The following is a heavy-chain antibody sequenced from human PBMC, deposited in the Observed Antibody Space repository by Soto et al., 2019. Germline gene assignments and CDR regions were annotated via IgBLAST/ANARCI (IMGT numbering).Heavy chain of an antibody. V-gene: IGHV4-34*10. D-gene: IGHD1-1*01. CDR1: GGSFSGYH. CDR3: ARATGTLRSRNCDY. Sequence: SETLSLTCAVYGGSFSGYHWTWIRQPPGKGLEWIGSIYHTGSTYYSKSLRSRLTMSVDTSKSQFSLRLSSVTAADTAVYYCARATGTLRSRNCDYWGQGTRVTVSS. CDR2: IYHTGST. J-gene: IGHJ4*02.